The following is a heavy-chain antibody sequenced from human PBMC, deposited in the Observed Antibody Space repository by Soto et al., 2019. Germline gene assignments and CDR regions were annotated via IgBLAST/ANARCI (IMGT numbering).Heavy chain of an antibody. D-gene: IGHD2-2*03. J-gene: IGHJ6*02. Sequence: SETLSLTCTVSGVSISSYYWSWIRQPPGKGLEWIGYIYYSENTYYNPSLLSRVTISVDTSKNEFSLKLSSVTAADTAVYYCARLNGYCISTNCHGYYGMDVWGQGTTVTVSS. V-gene: IGHV4-59*08. CDR2: IYYSENT. CDR1: GVSISSYY. CDR3: ARLNGYCISTNCHGYYGMDV.